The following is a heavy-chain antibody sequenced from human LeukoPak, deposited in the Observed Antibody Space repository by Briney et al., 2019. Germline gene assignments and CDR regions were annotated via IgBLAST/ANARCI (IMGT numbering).Heavy chain of an antibody. CDR2: IYSGGNT. J-gene: IGHJ4*02. Sequence: TSETLSLTCSVSGGPISIYYWSWIRQPPGKLLEWIGYIYSGGNTIYNPSLKNRVTISSDTSKNQFSLRLTSVTAADTALYYCVRDRELSYWGQGILVTVSS. D-gene: IGHD1-26*01. V-gene: IGHV4-59*01. CDR3: VRDRELSY. CDR1: GGPISIYY.